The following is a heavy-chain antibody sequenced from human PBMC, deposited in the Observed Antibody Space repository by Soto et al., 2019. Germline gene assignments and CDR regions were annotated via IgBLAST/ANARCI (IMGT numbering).Heavy chain of an antibody. CDR3: ARADCSGGSCYHAFDI. CDR1: GYTFTSYA. D-gene: IGHD2-15*01. Sequence: QVQLVQSGAEVKKPGASVKVSCKASGYTFTSYAMHWVRQAPGQRLEWMGWINAGNGNTKYSQKFQGRVTITRDTSASTAYMELSSLRSEDTAVYYCARADCSGGSCYHAFDIWGQGTMVTVSS. J-gene: IGHJ3*02. V-gene: IGHV1-3*01. CDR2: INAGNGNT.